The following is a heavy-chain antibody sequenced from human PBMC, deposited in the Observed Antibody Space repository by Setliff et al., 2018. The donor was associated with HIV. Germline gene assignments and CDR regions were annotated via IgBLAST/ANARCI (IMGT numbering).Heavy chain of an antibody. CDR3: AIVRRIITFGGLVGLVQSLYYFHC. J-gene: IGHJ4*01. V-gene: IGHV1-24*01. CDR2: LDPEDGKT. CDR1: GYTLTEVS. Sequence: ASVKVSCKVSGYTLTEVSMHWVRQAPGEGLGWMGGLDPEDGKTIYAQKFQGRVSMTEDTSTDTASMELRGLRFDDTAVYYCAIVRRIITFGGLVGLVQSLYYFHCWGHGTLVTVSS. D-gene: IGHD3-16*02.